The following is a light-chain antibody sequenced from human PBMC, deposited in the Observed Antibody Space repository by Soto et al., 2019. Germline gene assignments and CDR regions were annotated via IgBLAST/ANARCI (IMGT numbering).Light chain of an antibody. CDR1: QSVSSY. V-gene: IGKV3-11*01. Sequence: EIVLTQSPSTLSLSPVERATLSCSAIQSVSSYLAWYQQKPGQSPRLLIYDASTRAPGIPARFSGSGTGTDFTLTISSLEPEDSAVYHCQQRSNWPSITFGQGTRLEIK. J-gene: IGKJ5*01. CDR2: DAS. CDR3: QQRSNWPSIT.